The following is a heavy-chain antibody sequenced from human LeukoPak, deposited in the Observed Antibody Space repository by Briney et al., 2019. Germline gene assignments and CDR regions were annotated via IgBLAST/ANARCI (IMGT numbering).Heavy chain of an antibody. CDR2: IYTSGST. CDR1: GGSISSYY. V-gene: IGHV4-4*09. Sequence: SETLSLTCTVSGGSISSYYWSWIRQPPGKGLEWVGYIYTSGSTNYNPSLKSRVTISVDTSKNQFSLKLSSVTAADTAVYYCASGGSSILDYWGQGTLVTVSS. CDR3: ASGGSSILDY. J-gene: IGHJ4*02. D-gene: IGHD6-6*01.